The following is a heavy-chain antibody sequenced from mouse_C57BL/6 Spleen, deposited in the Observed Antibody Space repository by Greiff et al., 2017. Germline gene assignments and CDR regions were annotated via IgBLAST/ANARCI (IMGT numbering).Heavy chain of an antibody. CDR3: ARSSYGNYGGDY. V-gene: IGHV1-69*01. D-gene: IGHD2-1*01. CDR2: IDPSDSYT. CDR1: GYTFTSYW. Sequence: VQLQQPGAELVMPGASVKLSCKASGYTFTSYWMHWVKQRPGQGLEWIGEIDPSDSYTNYNQKFKGKSTLTVDKSSSTAYMQLSSLTSEDSAVYYCARSSYGNYGGDYWDQGTTLTVSS. J-gene: IGHJ2*01.